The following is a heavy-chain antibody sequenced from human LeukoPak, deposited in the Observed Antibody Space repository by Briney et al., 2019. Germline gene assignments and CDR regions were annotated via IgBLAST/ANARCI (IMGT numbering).Heavy chain of an antibody. V-gene: IGHV4-61*01. D-gene: IGHD2-8*01. Sequence: SETLSLTCTVSGGSVSTGTYYWSWIRQPPGKGLEWIGYIYYSGSTNYNPSLKSRVTVSVDTSKNQCSLKLSSVTTADTAVYYCTRSTNLEAFDIWGQGTMVTVSS. CDR1: GGSVSTGTYY. CDR3: TRSTNLEAFDI. CDR2: IYYSGST. J-gene: IGHJ3*02.